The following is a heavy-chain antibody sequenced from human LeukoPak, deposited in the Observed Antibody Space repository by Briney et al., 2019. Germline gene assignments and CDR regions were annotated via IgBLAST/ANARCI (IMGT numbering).Heavy chain of an antibody. Sequence: GGSLRLSCAASGFTVSSNYMSWVRQAPEKGLEWVSVLYTGGNTYYADSVKGRFTISRDNSKNTLYLQMNSLRAEDTAVYYCARDSPGYLAYDSWGQGTLVTVSS. CDR3: ARDSPGYLAYDS. V-gene: IGHV3-66*01. D-gene: IGHD1-1*01. J-gene: IGHJ4*02. CDR1: GFTVSSNY. CDR2: LYTGGNT.